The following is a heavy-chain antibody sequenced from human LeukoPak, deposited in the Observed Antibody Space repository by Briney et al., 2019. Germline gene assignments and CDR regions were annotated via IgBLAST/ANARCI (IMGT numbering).Heavy chain of an antibody. CDR1: GGSISSGGYY. CDR3: ARGLRYIAVAGTLHP. J-gene: IGHJ5*02. D-gene: IGHD6-19*01. CDR2: IYYSGST. Sequence: SETLSLTCTVSGGSISSGGYYWSWIRQHPGKGLEWIGYIYYSGSTYYNPSLKSRVTISVDTSKNQFSLKLSSVTAADTAVYYCARGLRYIAVAGTLHPWGQGTLVTVSS. V-gene: IGHV4-31*03.